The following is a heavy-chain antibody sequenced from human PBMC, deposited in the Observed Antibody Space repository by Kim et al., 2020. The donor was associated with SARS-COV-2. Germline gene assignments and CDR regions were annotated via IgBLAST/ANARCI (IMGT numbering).Heavy chain of an antibody. CDR1: GFTFSSYG. J-gene: IGHJ4*02. D-gene: IGHD3-22*01. V-gene: IGHV3-33*01. Sequence: GGSLRLSCAASGFTFSSYGMHWVRQAPGKGLEWVAVIWYDGSNKYYADSVKGRFTISRDNSKNTLYLQMNSLRAEDTAVYYCARDLYYDSSGYYPDYWGQGTLVTVSS. CDR2: IWYDGSNK. CDR3: ARDLYYDSSGYYPDY.